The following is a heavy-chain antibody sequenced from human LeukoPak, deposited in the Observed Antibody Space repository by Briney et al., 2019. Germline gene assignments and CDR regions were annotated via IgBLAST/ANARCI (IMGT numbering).Heavy chain of an antibody. CDR1: GFTFSRSW. Sequence: GGSLRLSCAASGFTFSRSWMSWVRQAPGKGLEWVANIKEDGSAQYYLDPVKGRFIISRDNAKDSLYLQMNSLRAEDTAVYYCANHRRPYLPDSTHAFDIWGQGTMVTVSS. J-gene: IGHJ3*02. CDR2: IKEDGSAQ. CDR3: ANHRRPYLPDSTHAFDI. V-gene: IGHV3-7*01. D-gene: IGHD1-14*01.